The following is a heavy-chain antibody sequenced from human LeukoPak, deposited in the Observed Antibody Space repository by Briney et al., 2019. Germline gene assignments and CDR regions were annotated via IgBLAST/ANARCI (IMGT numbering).Heavy chain of an antibody. V-gene: IGHV3-23*01. CDR1: GFTFSSYA. CDR2: ISGSGGST. CDR3: AKDPPRGYSYGYRDY. D-gene: IGHD5-18*01. J-gene: IGHJ4*02. Sequence: PGGSLRLPCAASGFTFSSYAMSWVRQAPGKGLEWVSAISGSGGSTYYADSVKGRFTISRDNSKNTLYLQMNSLRAEDTAVYYCAKDPPRGYSYGYRDYWGQGTLVTVSS.